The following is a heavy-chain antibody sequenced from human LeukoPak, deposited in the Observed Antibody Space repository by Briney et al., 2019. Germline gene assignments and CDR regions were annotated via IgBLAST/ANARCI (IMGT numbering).Heavy chain of an antibody. CDR2: IKWNGGST. J-gene: IGHJ4*02. D-gene: IGHD1-1*01. V-gene: IGHV3-20*04. CDR3: ARGLGNDGIFDY. CDR1: GFTFDDYA. Sequence: GGCLRLSCAASGFTFDDYAMSWGRQAPGKGLGWGSGIKWNGGSTGYADSVKGRFTISRDNAKNSLYLQMNSLRAEDTALYYCARGLGNDGIFDYWGQGTLVTVSS.